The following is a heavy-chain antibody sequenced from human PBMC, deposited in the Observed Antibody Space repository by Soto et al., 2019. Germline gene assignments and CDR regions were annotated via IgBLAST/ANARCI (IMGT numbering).Heavy chain of an antibody. CDR3: ASTRKQWLVINDAFDI. CDR1: GFTVSSNY. Sequence: EVQLVETGGGLIQPGGSLSLSCAASGFTVSSNYMSWVRQAPGKGLEWVSVIYSGGSTYYADSVKGRFTISRDNSKNTLYLQMNSLRADDTAVYYCASTRKQWLVINDAFDIWGQGTMVTVSS. CDR2: IYSGGST. J-gene: IGHJ3*02. D-gene: IGHD6-19*01. V-gene: IGHV3-53*02.